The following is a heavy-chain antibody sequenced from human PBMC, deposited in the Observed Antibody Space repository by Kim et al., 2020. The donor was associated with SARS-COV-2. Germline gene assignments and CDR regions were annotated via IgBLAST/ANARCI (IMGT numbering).Heavy chain of an antibody. D-gene: IGHD3-22*01. CDR3: TGDSTGFRLADH. V-gene: IGHV3-73*01. CDR2: IRSKGNGYAT. CDR1: GLIFSGTA. Sequence: GGSLRLSCAASGLIFSGTAVHWVRQAPGKGLEWVGRIRSKGNGYATAYAASVKGRFTVSRDDSEKTAYLQMNSLKTEDTAVYFCTGDSTGFRLADHWGQGTLVTVSS. J-gene: IGHJ4*02.